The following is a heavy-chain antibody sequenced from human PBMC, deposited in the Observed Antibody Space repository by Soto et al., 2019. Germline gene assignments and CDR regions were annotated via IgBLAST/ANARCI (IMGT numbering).Heavy chain of an antibody. Sequence: VGSLRLSCEGSGFTFSSYEMNWVRQAPGKGLEWVSYISSSGSTKNYADSVKGRFTISRDNVKNSLYLQMNSLRAEDTAVYYCARVPRNFYYNGMDVWGQGTTVTISS. CDR3: ARVPRNFYYNGMDV. J-gene: IGHJ6*02. CDR2: ISSSGSTK. CDR1: GFTFSSYE. V-gene: IGHV3-48*03.